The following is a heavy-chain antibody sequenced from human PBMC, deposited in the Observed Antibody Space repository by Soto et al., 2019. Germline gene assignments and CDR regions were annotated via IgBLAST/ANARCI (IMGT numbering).Heavy chain of an antibody. J-gene: IGHJ4*02. CDR3: ASEYGSGFPVY. V-gene: IGHV3-48*03. D-gene: IGHD3-10*01. CDR1: GLTFSSYE. Sequence: VQLVASGGGLVQPGGSLRLSCAASGLTFSSYEMNWVRQAPGKGLEWVSYISSGGGTTYYADSVKGRFTISRDNAKNSLYLQMNSLRAEDTALYYCASEYGSGFPVYCGQGTLVTVSS. CDR2: ISSGGGTT.